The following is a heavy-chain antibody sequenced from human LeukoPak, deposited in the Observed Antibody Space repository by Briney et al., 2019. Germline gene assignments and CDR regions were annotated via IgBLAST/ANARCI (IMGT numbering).Heavy chain of an antibody. J-gene: IGHJ4*02. CDR2: IWYDGSNK. D-gene: IGHD6-13*01. CDR1: GFTFSSYG. CDR3: ARDEIAAAGTR. Sequence: GGSLRLSCAASGFTFSSYGMHWVRQAPGKGLEWVAVIWYDGSNKYYADSVKGRFTISRDNSKNTLYLQMNSLRAEDTAVYYCARDEIAAAGTRWGQGTLVTVSS. V-gene: IGHV3-33*01.